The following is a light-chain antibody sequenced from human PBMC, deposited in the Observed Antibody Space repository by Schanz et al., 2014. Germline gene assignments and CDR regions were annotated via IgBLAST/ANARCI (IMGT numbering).Light chain of an antibody. V-gene: IGKV1-12*01. J-gene: IGKJ4*01. Sequence: DIQMTQSPSSVSASVGDRVTVTCRASQHITSYLSWFQHKPGKPPKLLIYAASTLQSGVPSRFSGSESGTEFTLTISSLQPEDFATYFCQQSKSFPLTFGGGTKVEIK. CDR1: QHITSY. CDR3: QQSKSFPLT. CDR2: AAS.